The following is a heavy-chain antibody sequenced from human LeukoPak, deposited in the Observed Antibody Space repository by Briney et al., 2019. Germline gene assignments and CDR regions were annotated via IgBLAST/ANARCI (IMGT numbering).Heavy chain of an antibody. V-gene: IGHV1-2*02. CDR1: GYTFTGYY. CDR2: INPNSGGT. Sequence: ASVKVSCKASGYTFTGYYMHWVRQAPGHGLEGMGWINPNSGGTNYAQKFQGRVTMTRDTSISTAYMELSRLRSDATAGYYCARTTTVTTLSCFGYWGQGTLVTVSS. D-gene: IGHD4-17*01. J-gene: IGHJ4*02. CDR3: ARTTTVTTLSCFGY.